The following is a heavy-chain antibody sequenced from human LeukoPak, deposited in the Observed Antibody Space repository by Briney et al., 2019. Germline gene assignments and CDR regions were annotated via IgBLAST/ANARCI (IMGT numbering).Heavy chain of an antibody. CDR1: GFTISTYS. J-gene: IGHJ3*02. CDR3: ARDRGEYRGYVDDAFDI. V-gene: IGHV3-21*01. Sequence: PGGPLRLSCVASGFTISTYSTNWVRQAPGKGLEWVSSISSLSNYIYYEDSVKGRFAISRDNAKNSLYLQMNSLRAEDTAVYYCARDRGEYRGYVDDAFDIWGQGTLVTVSS. D-gene: IGHD5-12*01. CDR2: ISSLSNYI.